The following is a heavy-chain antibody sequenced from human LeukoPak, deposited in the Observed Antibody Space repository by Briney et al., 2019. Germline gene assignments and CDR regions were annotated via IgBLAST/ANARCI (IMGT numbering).Heavy chain of an antibody. V-gene: IGHV1-2*02. D-gene: IGHD2-15*01. Sequence: GASVKVSCKASGYIFTHYYIHWMRQAPGQGLEWMGWINPKTGDTNFAKRFQGRVTMTRGTSISTVYMELNRLTSDDTALYYCARVGYCSGDRCYLHFDYWGQGTLVTVSS. CDR1: GYIFTHYY. CDR3: ARVGYCSGDRCYLHFDY. CDR2: INPKTGDT. J-gene: IGHJ4*02.